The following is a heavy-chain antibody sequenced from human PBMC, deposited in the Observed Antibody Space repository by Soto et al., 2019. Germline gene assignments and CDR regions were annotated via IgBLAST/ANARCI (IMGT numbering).Heavy chain of an antibody. Sequence: GGSLRLSCAASGFTFSSYSMNWVRQAPWKGLEWVSSISSSSSYIYYADSVKGRFTISRDNAKNTLYLQMNSLRAEDTAVYYCAKHRGYSGYGYFDYWGKGTLVTVSS. V-gene: IGHV3-21*04. CDR1: GFTFSSYS. D-gene: IGHD5-12*01. J-gene: IGHJ4*02. CDR2: ISSSSSYI. CDR3: AKHRGYSGYGYFDY.